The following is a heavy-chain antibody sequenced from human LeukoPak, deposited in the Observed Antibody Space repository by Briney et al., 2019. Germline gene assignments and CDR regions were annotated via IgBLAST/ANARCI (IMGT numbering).Heavy chain of an antibody. CDR2: IIPILGIA. V-gene: IGHV1-69*04. D-gene: IGHD2-2*02. Sequence: RGASVKVSCKASGGTFSSYAISWVRQAPGQGLEWMGRIIPILGIANYAQKFQGRVTITADKSTSTAYMELSSLRSEDTAVYYCAREPAAIDYFDYWGQGTLVTVSS. CDR3: AREPAAIDYFDY. J-gene: IGHJ4*02. CDR1: GGTFSSYA.